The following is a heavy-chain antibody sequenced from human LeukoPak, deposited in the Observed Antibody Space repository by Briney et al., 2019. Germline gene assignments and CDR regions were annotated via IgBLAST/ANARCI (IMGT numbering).Heavy chain of an antibody. D-gene: IGHD1-26*01. CDR1: GFTFDKYA. V-gene: IGHV3-69-1*02. CDR2: ISSTYDI. Sequence: KPGGSLRLSCAGSGFTFDKYALNWFRHTPGKGLEWLSYISSTYDIYYADSVKGRFTISRDNAKKFLFLQMNSLRAEDTAVYYCARDDKWAFDYWGQGTLVTVSS. J-gene: IGHJ4*02. CDR3: ARDDKWAFDY.